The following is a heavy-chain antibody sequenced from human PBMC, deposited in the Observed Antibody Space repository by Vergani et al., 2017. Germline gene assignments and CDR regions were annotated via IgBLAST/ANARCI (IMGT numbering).Heavy chain of an antibody. CDR3: ARDKQGTFDI. CDR1: GDSISSNNYY. Sequence: QLQLQESGPGLVKPSETLSLICTVSGDSISSNNYYWGWIRQPAGKGREWIGYIYYSGSTNYNPSLKSRVAISVDTSKNQFSLKLSSVTAADTAVYYCARDKQGTFDIWGQGTMVTVSS. J-gene: IGHJ3*02. CDR2: IYYSGST. V-gene: IGHV4-61*10. D-gene: IGHD6-13*01.